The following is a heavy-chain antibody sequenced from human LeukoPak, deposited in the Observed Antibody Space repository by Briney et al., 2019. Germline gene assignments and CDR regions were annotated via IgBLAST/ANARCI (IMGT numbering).Heavy chain of an antibody. J-gene: IGHJ5*02. D-gene: IGHD6-13*01. CDR3: ATSLAAAGTFSWFDP. CDR2: IYYSGST. CDR1: GGSISSYY. V-gene: IGHV4-59*01. Sequence: SETLSLTCTVSGGSISSYYWSWIRQPPGKGLEWIGYIYYSGSTNYNPSLKSRVTISVDTSKNQFSLKLSSVTAADTAVYYCATSLAAAGTFSWFDPWGQGTLVTVSS.